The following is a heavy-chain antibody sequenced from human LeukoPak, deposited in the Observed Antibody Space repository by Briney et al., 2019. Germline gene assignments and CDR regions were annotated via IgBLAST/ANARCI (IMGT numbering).Heavy chain of an antibody. CDR1: GFTFSRYV. CDR2: ISSSGNTI. V-gene: IGHV3-48*03. CDR3: RGSSDSGKADY. J-gene: IGHJ4*02. Sequence: PGGSLRVSSAAPGFTFSRYVMNCGRQAPGKGLEWVSYISSSGNTIYYADSVKGRFTISRDNAKNSLYLQMNSLRAEDTAVYYCRGSSDSGKADYWGQGTLVTVSS. D-gene: IGHD4-17*01.